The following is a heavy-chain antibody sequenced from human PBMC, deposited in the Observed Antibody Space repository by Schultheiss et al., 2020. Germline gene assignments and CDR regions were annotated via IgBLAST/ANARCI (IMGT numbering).Heavy chain of an antibody. CDR3: ARGATISDYFDY. CDR2: IKQDGSEK. D-gene: IGHD3-3*02. Sequence: GGSLRLSCAASGFSFSSYGMSWVRQAPGKGLEWVANIKQDGSEKYYVDSVKGRFTISRDNAKNSLYLQMNSLRAEDTAVYYCARGATISDYFDYWGQGTLVTVSS. V-gene: IGHV3-7*01. CDR1: GFSFSSYG. J-gene: IGHJ4*02.